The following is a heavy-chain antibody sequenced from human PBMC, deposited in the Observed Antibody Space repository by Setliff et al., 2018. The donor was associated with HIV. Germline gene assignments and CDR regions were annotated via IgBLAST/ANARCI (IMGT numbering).Heavy chain of an antibody. D-gene: IGHD3-16*01. CDR3: TRDGGEY. J-gene: IGHJ4*02. CDR2: IKEDGSEK. V-gene: IGHV3-7*03. Sequence: GESLRLSCEASGFISSRYWMSWVRQAPGKGLEWVANIKEDGSEKYYVDSVKGRFTVSRDNAENSVYLQMNGLRVDDTALYYCTRDGGEYWGEGTLVTVS. CDR1: GFISSRYW.